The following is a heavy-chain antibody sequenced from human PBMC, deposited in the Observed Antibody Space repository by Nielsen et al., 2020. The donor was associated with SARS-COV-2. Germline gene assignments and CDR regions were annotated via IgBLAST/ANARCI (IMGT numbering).Heavy chain of an antibody. CDR3: AKGLSSSSSHYYGMDV. CDR2: ISWNSGSI. V-gene: IGHV3-9*01. D-gene: IGHD6-6*01. CDR1: GFTFDDYA. Sequence: SLKISCAASGFTFDDYAMHWVRQAPGKGLEWVSGISWNSGSIGYADSVKGRFTISRDNAKNSLYLQMNSLRAEDTALYYCAKGLSSSSSHYYGMDVWGQGTTVTVSS. J-gene: IGHJ6*02.